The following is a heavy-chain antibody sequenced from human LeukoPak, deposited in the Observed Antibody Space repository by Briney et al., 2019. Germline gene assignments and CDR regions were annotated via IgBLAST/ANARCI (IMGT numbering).Heavy chain of an antibody. CDR3: ARLKMAAAGYNWFDP. J-gene: IGHJ5*02. D-gene: IGHD6-13*01. Sequence: SETLSLTCTVSGGSISSYYWSWIRQPPGKGLEWIGYTYTSGSTNCNPSLKSRVTISVDTSKNQFSLKLSSVTAADTAVYYCARLKMAAAGYNWFDPWGQGTLVTVSS. CDR2: TYTSGST. CDR1: GGSISSYY. V-gene: IGHV4-4*09.